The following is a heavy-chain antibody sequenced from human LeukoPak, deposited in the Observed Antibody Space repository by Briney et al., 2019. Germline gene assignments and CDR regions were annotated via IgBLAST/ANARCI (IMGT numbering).Heavy chain of an antibody. Sequence: GGSLRLSCAASGFIFSSYSMNWVRQAPGKGLEWGSSISSSSTYIYYAASVKGRFTISRDNAQNSLSLQMNRLRAEDTAVYYCARDGERRQLSLYMDYWGQGTLVTVSS. CDR2: ISSSSTYI. V-gene: IGHV3-21*01. J-gene: IGHJ4*02. CDR3: ARDGERRQLSLYMDY. D-gene: IGHD3-16*02. CDR1: GFIFSSYS.